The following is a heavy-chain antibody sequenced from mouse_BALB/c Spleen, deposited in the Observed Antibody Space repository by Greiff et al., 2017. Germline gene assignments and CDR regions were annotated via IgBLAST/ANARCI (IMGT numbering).Heavy chain of an antibody. CDR2: ISYSGST. V-gene: IGHV3-2*02. J-gene: IGHJ3*01. Sequence: DVKLQESGPGLVKPSQSLSLTCTVTGYSITSDYAWNWIRQFPGNKLEWMGYISYSGSTSYNPSLKSRISITRDTSKNQFFLQLNSVTTEDTATYYCAGACLLYDGYPAYWGQGTLVTVSA. D-gene: IGHD2-3*01. CDR1: GYSITSDYA. CDR3: AGACLLYDGYPAY.